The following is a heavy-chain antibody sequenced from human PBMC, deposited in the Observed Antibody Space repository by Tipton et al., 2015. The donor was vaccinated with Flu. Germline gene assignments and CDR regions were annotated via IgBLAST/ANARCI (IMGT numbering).Heavy chain of an antibody. Sequence: LRLSCSVSGDSIGSRYFWGWIRQPPGKGLEWIGNVHQAGSTYYNPSLRSRVTISLDRPKNQFSLRLTSVTAADTAIYYCARDRTTVTTWDAFDIWGQGTRVTVSS. CDR1: GDSIGSRYF. D-gene: IGHD4-17*01. CDR3: ARDRTTVTTWDAFDI. J-gene: IGHJ3*02. CDR2: VHQAGST. V-gene: IGHV4-38-2*02.